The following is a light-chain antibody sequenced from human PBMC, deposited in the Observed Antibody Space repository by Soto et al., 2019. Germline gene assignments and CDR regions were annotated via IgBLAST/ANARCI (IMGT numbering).Light chain of an antibody. J-gene: IGKJ4*01. Sequence: DSQMTKSPSSVSASVGDRVTITCRASQGISSWLSWYHQKPGKAPKVLIYDASSLQSGDPSRFSGSGSGTDFTLTISNLQPEDFATYYCQQVYSFPLTFGGGTKVEIK. CDR2: DAS. CDR1: QGISSW. CDR3: QQVYSFPLT. V-gene: IGKV1D-12*01.